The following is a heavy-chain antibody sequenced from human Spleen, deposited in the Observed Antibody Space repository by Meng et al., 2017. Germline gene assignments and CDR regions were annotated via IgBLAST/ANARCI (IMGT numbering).Heavy chain of an antibody. CDR2: IYWDDDK. V-gene: IGHV2-5*02. Sequence: QITLKESGPPLVKPTQTLTLTCPFSGFSPSTSGVGVGWICQPQGKALEWLALIYWDDDKRYSPSLKSRLTITKDTSKNQVVLTMTNMDPVDTATYYCAHTHYGDFLFDYWGQGTLVTVSS. CDR1: GFSPSTSGVG. D-gene: IGHD4-17*01. J-gene: IGHJ4*02. CDR3: AHTHYGDFLFDY.